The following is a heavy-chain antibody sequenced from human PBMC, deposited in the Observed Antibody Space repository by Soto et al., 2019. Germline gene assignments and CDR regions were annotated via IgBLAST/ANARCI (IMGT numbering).Heavy chain of an antibody. V-gene: IGHV2-70*11. CDR2: IDWDDNK. D-gene: IGHD2-2*01. J-gene: IGHJ4*02. Sequence: SGPTLVNPTQTLTLTCTFSGFSLSTSGMCVSWIRQPPGKALEWLARIDWDDNKYYSTSLKTRLTISKDTSKNQVVLTMTNMDFVNTAADYCARSLCRTSSSYQRVDHWGQGALVTVSS. CDR3: ARSLCRTSSSYQRVDH. CDR1: GFSLSTSGMC.